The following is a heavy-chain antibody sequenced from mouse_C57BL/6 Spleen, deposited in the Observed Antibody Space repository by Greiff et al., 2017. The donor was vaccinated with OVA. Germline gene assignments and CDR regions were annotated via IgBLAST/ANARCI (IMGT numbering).Heavy chain of an antibody. Sequence: EVKLQESGGGLVQPGGSMKLSCAASGFTFSDAWMDWVRQSPEQGLEWVAEIRNKANNPATYYAESVKGRFTISRDDSKSSVYLQMNSLRAEDTGIYDCTRPDGYYGYFDVWGTGTTVTVSS. V-gene: IGHV6-6*01. CDR1: GFTFSDAW. D-gene: IGHD2-3*01. CDR3: TRPDGYYGYFDV. J-gene: IGHJ1*03. CDR2: IRNKANNPAT.